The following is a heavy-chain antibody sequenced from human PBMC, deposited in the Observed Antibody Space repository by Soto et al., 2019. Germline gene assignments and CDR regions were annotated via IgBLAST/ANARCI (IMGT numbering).Heavy chain of an antibody. CDR3: ARDRYSYDSRAYQGVDWYFDL. D-gene: IGHD3-22*01. Sequence: PGGSLRLSCAASGFTFNNYGMQWVRQAPGKGLEWVAVIWYDGSHESYADSVKGRFTISRDNSKNTLYLQMNSLRAEDTAVYYCARDRYSYDSRAYQGVDWYFDLWGRGTLVTVSS. CDR2: IWYDGSHE. J-gene: IGHJ2*01. CDR1: GFTFNNYG. V-gene: IGHV3-33*01.